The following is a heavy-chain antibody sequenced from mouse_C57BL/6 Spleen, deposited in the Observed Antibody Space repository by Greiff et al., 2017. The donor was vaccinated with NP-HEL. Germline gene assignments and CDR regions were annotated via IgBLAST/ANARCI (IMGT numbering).Heavy chain of an antibody. CDR2: IDPEDGET. D-gene: IGHD2-5*01. CDR1: GFNIKDYY. Sequence: EVQLQQSGAELVKPGASVKLSCTASGFNIKDYYMHWVKQRTEQGLEWIGRIDPEDGETKYASKFQGKATITADTSSNTAYLQLSSLTSEDTAVYYCAYIYYSNYDAYWGQGTLVTVSA. V-gene: IGHV14-2*01. J-gene: IGHJ3*01. CDR3: AYIYYSNYDAY.